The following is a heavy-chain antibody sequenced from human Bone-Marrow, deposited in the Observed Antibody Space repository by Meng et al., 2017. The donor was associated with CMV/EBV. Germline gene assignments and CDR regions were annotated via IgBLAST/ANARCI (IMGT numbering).Heavy chain of an antibody. CDR2: INSDGSSK. D-gene: IGHD1-26*01. Sequence: GESLKISCAASGFTFSSYWMHWVRQAPGKGLVWVSRINSDGSSKSYADSVKGRFTISRDNAKNTLYLQMNSLRAEDTAVYYCARAGGTRGYFDYWGQGTLVTVSS. V-gene: IGHV3-74*01. J-gene: IGHJ4*02. CDR3: ARAGGTRGYFDY. CDR1: GFTFSSYW.